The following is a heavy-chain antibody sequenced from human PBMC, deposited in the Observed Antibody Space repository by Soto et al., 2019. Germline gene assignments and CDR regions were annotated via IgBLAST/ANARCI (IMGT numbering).Heavy chain of an antibody. CDR1: GGSISSYY. V-gene: IGHV4-59*01. CDR3: ARAGPYSSSWYGYYYYYGMDV. Sequence: SETLSLTCTVSGGSISSYYWSWIRQPPGKGLEWIGYIYYSGSTNYNPSLKSRVTISVDTSKNQFSLKLSSVTAADTAVYYCARAGPYSSSWYGYYYYYGMDVWGQGTTVTVSS. J-gene: IGHJ6*02. D-gene: IGHD6-13*01. CDR2: IYYSGST.